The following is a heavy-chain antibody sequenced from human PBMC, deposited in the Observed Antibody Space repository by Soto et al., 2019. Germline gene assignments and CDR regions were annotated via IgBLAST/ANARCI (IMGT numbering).Heavy chain of an antibody. CDR3: AKDREGLEWIQLWTYFDY. CDR1: GFTFSSYA. V-gene: IGHV3-23*01. D-gene: IGHD5-18*01. CDR2: ISGSGGST. J-gene: IGHJ4*02. Sequence: GGSLRLSCAASGFTFSSYAMSWVRQAPGKGLEWVSAISGSGGSTYYADSVKGRFTISRDNSKNTLYLQMNSLRAEDTAVYYCAKDREGLEWIQLWTYFDYWGQGTLVTVSS.